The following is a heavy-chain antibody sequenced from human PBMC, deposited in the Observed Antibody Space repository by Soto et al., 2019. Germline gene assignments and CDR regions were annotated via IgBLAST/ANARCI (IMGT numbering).Heavy chain of an antibody. D-gene: IGHD6-19*01. Sequence: TGGSLRLSCAASGFTFSSYAMSWVRQAPGKGLEWVSAISGSGGSTYYADSVRGRFTISRDNSKNTLYLQMNSLRAEDTAVYYCAKDVGIAVAGTYDYWGQGTLVTVSS. V-gene: IGHV3-23*01. CDR1: GFTFSSYA. J-gene: IGHJ4*02. CDR2: ISGSGGST. CDR3: AKDVGIAVAGTYDY.